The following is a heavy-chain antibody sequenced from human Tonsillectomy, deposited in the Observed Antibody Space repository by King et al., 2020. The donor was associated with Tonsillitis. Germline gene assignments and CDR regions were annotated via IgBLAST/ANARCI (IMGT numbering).Heavy chain of an antibody. CDR3: AKEEVGFDY. Sequence: VQLVESGGGVVQPGRSPRLSCAASGFTFSSYAIHWVRQAPGKGLEWVAVISYDGIIKYYADPVKGRFTISRDNSKNTLYLQMNSLRTEDTAVYYCAKEEVGFDYWGQGTLVTVSS. CDR1: GFTFSSYA. V-gene: IGHV3-30*18. J-gene: IGHJ4*02. CDR2: ISYDGIIK.